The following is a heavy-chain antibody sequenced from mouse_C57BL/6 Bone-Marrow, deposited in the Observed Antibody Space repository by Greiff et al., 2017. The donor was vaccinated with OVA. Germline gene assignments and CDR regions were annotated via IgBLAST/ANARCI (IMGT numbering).Heavy chain of an antibody. CDR2: IWSGGST. Sequence: VQLVESGPGLVQPSQSLSITCTVSGFSLTSYGVHWVRQSPGKGLEWLGVIWSGGSTDYNAAFISRLSISKDNSKSQVFFKMNSLQADDTAIYYCAREGGWYHYYAMDYWGQGTSVTVSS. CDR3: AREGGWYHYYAMDY. CDR1: GFSLTSYG. J-gene: IGHJ4*01. V-gene: IGHV2-2*01. D-gene: IGHD2-1*01.